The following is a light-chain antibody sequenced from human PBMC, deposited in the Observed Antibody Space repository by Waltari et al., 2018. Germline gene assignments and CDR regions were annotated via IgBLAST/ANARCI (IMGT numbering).Light chain of an antibody. Sequence: EVVLTQSPGTLSLSPGETATLSCRASQNIGRYLVWYQQKSGQAPRLLIYGASTRATGIPDRFSGSGSGTDFSLTISRLEAEDFAVYYCQNHERLPATFGQGTKVEI. J-gene: IGKJ1*01. V-gene: IGKV3-20*01. CDR3: QNHERLPAT. CDR1: QNIGRY. CDR2: GAS.